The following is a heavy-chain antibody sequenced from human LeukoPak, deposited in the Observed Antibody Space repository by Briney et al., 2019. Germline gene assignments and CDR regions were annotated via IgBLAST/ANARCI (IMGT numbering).Heavy chain of an antibody. D-gene: IGHD3-10*01. V-gene: IGHV3-30*18. J-gene: IGHJ4*02. CDR1: GFTFSSYG. CDR2: ISYDGSNK. CDR3: AKDPGQSFDY. Sequence: PGRSLRLSCAASGFTFSSYGMHWVRQAPGKGLEWVAVISYDGSNKYYADSVKGRFTISRDNSKNTLYLQMNSLRAEDTAVYYCAKDPGQSFDYWGQGTLVTVSS.